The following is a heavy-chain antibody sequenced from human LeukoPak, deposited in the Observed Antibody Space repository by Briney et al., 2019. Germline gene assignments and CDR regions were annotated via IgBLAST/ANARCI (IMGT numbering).Heavy chain of an antibody. Sequence: GGSLRLPCAASGFTFSSYAMSWVRQAPGKGLEWVSSISSSSSYIYYADSVKGRFTISRDNAKNSLYLQMNSLRAEDTAVYYCARVEGYCSSTSCYGHDNRFDPWGQGTLVTVSS. CDR1: GFTFSSYA. CDR2: ISSSSSYI. D-gene: IGHD2-2*01. J-gene: IGHJ5*02. V-gene: IGHV3-21*01. CDR3: ARVEGYCSSTSCYGHDNRFDP.